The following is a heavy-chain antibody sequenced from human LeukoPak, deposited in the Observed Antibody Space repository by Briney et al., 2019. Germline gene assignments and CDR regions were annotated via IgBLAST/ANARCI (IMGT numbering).Heavy chain of an antibody. J-gene: IGHJ6*03. CDR1: GGTFSSYA. V-gene: IGHV1-69*13. CDR2: IIPIFGTA. CDR3: ARARPLIVVVPAAGSYYYYMDV. Sequence: SVKVSCKASGGTFSSYAISWVRHAPGQGLEWMGGIIPIFGTANYAQKFQGRVTITADESTSTAYMELSSLRSEDTAVYYCARARPLIVVVPAAGSYYYYMDVWGKGTTVTVSS. D-gene: IGHD2-2*01.